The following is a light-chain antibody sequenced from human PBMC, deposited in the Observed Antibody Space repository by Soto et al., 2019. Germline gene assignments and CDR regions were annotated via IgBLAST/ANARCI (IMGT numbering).Light chain of an antibody. CDR2: GIS. Sequence: EMVMRQSPAMLSVSPGESSTLSCRASQSVNSNYLAWYKQHPGQPPRLLIYGISTRATGIPARFSGSGSGTEFSLTISSLQSEDFAVYYCQQYSKWPITFGQWTRLEIK. J-gene: IGKJ5*01. CDR1: QSVNSN. V-gene: IGKV3-15*01. CDR3: QQYSKWPIT.